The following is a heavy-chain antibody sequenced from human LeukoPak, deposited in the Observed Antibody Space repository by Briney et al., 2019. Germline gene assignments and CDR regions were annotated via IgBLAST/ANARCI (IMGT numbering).Heavy chain of an antibody. J-gene: IGHJ4*02. CDR1: GFTFDDYA. CDR3: AKGRSGYNPGAMAHYFDY. V-gene: IGHV3-9*01. D-gene: IGHD5-12*01. CDR2: ISWNSGSI. Sequence: GGSLRLSCAASGFTFDDYAMHWVRQAPGKGLEWVSGISWNSGSIGYADSVKGRFTISRDNAKNSLYLQMNSLRAEDTALYYCAKGRSGYNPGAMAHYFDYWGQGTLVTVSS.